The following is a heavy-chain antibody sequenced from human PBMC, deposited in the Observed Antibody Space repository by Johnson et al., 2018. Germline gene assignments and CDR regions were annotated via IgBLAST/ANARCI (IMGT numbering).Heavy chain of an antibody. CDR3: AKDVYYDYVCGSYICFDT. V-gene: IGHV3-23*04. Sequence: VQLVQSGGGLVQPGGSLRLSCAASGFSSSTYAMTWVRQAPGKGLEWVSGISGNSENTFYADSVKGRFTVSRDNSKNMLYLQMNSLRAEDTARYYCAKDVYYDYVCGSYICFDTWGQGTMVTVSS. J-gene: IGHJ3*02. CDR1: GFSSSTYA. CDR2: ISGNSENT. D-gene: IGHD3-16*01.